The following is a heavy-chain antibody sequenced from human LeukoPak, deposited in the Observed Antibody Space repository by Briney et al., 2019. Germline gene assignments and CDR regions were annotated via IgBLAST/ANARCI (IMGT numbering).Heavy chain of an antibody. CDR1: GFTFSSYA. J-gene: IGHJ3*02. Sequence: GGSLRLSCAASGFTFSSYAMSWVRQAPGKGLEWVSAISGSGGSTYYADSVKGRFTISRDNAKNSLYLQMNSLRAEDTAVYYCARDLLDHSGYAHDAFDIWGQGTMVTVSS. CDR2: ISGSGGST. CDR3: ARDLLDHSGYAHDAFDI. D-gene: IGHD5-12*01. V-gene: IGHV3-23*01.